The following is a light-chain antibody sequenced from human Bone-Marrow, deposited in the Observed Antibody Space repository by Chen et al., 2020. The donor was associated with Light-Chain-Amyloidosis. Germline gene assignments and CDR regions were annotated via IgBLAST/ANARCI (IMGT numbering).Light chain of an antibody. CDR3: SSYTITNTLV. Sequence: QSALTQPASVSGSPGQSITISCTGTSSDVGGDNHVSWHQQHPDKAPKLMIYEVTNRPSWVPDRCSGSKSDNTASLTISGLQTEDEAHYFCSSYTITNTLVFGSGTRVTVL. CDR2: EVT. V-gene: IGLV2-14*01. CDR1: SSDVGGDNH. J-gene: IGLJ1*01.